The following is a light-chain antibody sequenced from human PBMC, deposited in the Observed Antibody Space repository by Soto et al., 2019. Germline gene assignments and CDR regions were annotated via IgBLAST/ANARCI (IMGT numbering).Light chain of an antibody. J-gene: IGLJ1*01. CDR3: SSFTTSNTPHFV. CDR1: SSDVGGYNY. V-gene: IGLV2-14*01. Sequence: QSALTQPVSVSGSPGQSITISCTGTSSDVGGYNYVSWFQQHPGRAPKLMIYEVSNRPSGVSNRFSGSKSGTTASLSISGLQAEDEADYYCSSFTTSNTPHFVFGTGTKVTVL. CDR2: EVS.